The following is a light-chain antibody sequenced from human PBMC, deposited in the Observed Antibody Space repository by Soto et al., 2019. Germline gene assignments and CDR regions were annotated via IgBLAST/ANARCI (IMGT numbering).Light chain of an antibody. V-gene: IGKV3-20*01. CDR2: XAY. CDR1: QRVSSN. J-gene: IGKJ4*01. CDR3: QQYGSSPPRLT. Sequence: IVLTQSAATLSFSQGESATLPCRTSQRVSSNLFWCEPKPGQAPRLLIXXAYXRATGIPDRFSGSGSGTDFTLTISRLEPEDFTVYYCQQYGSSPPRLTFGGGTKVDIK.